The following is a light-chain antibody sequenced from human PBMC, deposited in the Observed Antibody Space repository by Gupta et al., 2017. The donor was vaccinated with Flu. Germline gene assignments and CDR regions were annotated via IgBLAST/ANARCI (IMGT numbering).Light chain of an antibody. CDR1: SSNIGSNT. V-gene: IGLV1-44*01. CDR3: AAWDDSLSGHVV. CDR2: SNN. J-gene: IGLJ2*01. Sequence: QSVLTQPPSASGTPGQRVTISCSGSSSNIGSNTVNWYQQLPGTAPNLLIYSNNQRPSGVPDRFSGSKSGTSAALAISGLQSEDEADYYCAAWDDSLSGHVVFGGGTKLTVL.